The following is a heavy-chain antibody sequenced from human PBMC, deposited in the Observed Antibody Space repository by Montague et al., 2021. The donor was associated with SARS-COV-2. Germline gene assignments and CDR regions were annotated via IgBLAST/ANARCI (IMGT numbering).Heavy chain of an antibody. D-gene: IGHD2-15*01. CDR3: ARRGRKLLPVATTIGGFDI. CDR2: INHSGNT. CDR1: GGSFSDYH. J-gene: IGHJ3*02. Sequence: ETLSLTCAVYGGSFSDYHWSWIRQPPGQGLEWIGEINHSGNTNYNPSLKSRVTISRDTSKSQFSLKLSSVTAADTAVYYCARRGRKLLPVATTIGGFDIWGQGTMVTVSS. V-gene: IGHV4-34*01.